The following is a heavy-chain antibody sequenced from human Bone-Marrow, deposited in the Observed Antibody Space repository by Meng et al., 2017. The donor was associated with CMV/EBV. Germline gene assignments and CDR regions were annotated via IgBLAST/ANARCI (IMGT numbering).Heavy chain of an antibody. CDR3: ARGSGEVPAAIQGADYYFGMDV. J-gene: IGHJ6*02. Sequence: GESLKISWAASGFTFSSFALHWVRQAPGKGLEWVALISYDGSNKYYADSVKGRFTISRDNSKNTLYLQMSSLRVEDTAMYYCARGSGEVPAAIQGADYYFGMDVWGQGTTVTVSS. CDR2: ISYDGSNK. D-gene: IGHD2-2*02. CDR1: GFTFSSFA. V-gene: IGHV3-30*04.